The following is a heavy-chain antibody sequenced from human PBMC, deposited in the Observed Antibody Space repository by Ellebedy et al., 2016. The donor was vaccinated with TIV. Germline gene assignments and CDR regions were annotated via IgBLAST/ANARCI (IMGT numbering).Heavy chain of an antibody. CDR3: ARENDLLSTLTLGLDS. CDR2: TFYRSQWYH. Sequence: MPSETLSLTCAISGDSVSSDSATWNWVRQSPSRGLEWLGRTFYRSQWYHDYAVSLTSRITINPDTSKNQFSLQLSSVTPDDTAVYFCARENDLLSTLTLGLDSWGQGSLVTVSS. J-gene: IGHJ4*02. V-gene: IGHV6-1*01. D-gene: IGHD3/OR15-3a*01. CDR1: GDSVSSDSAT.